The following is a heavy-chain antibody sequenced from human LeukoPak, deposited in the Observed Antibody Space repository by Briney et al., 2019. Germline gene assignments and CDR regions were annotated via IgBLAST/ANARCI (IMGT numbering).Heavy chain of an antibody. CDR3: ARKNTLAD. Sequence: GGSLRLSCTASGFTFSSYGMSWVRQAPGKGLEWVANIKHDGSEMYYVDSVKGRFTISRDNAKSSLSLQMNSLRVEDTAVYYCARKNTLADWGQGTLVSVSP. J-gene: IGHJ4*02. V-gene: IGHV3-7*01. CDR1: GFTFSSYG. CDR2: IKHDGSEM. D-gene: IGHD3-3*02.